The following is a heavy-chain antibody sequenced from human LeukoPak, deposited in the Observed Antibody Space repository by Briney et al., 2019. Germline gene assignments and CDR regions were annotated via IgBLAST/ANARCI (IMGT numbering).Heavy chain of an antibody. Sequence: PSETLSLTCTVSGGSISSYYWSWIRQPQGKGLEWIGYIYYSGSTNYNPSLKSRVTISVDTSKNQFSLKLSSVTAADTAVYYCARKGNSSGWYQGYYYYYYGMDVWGQGTTVTVSS. CDR2: IYYSGST. D-gene: IGHD6-19*01. V-gene: IGHV4-59*08. J-gene: IGHJ6*02. CDR3: ARKGNSSGWYQGYYYYYYGMDV. CDR1: GGSISSYY.